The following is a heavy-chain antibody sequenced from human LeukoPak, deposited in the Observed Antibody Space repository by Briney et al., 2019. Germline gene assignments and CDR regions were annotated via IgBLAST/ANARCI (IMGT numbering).Heavy chain of an antibody. D-gene: IGHD6-13*01. Sequence: PSETLSLTCAVSGYSISSGYYWSWLRQPPGKGLECIGYISYSGSTKYNPSLKSRVTISIDTSNNQFSLKLTSVTAADTAVYYCARDTGSSWYPEYFHHWGQGTLITVS. J-gene: IGHJ1*01. CDR3: ARDTGSSWYPEYFHH. V-gene: IGHV4-61*01. CDR1: GYSISSGYY. CDR2: ISYSGST.